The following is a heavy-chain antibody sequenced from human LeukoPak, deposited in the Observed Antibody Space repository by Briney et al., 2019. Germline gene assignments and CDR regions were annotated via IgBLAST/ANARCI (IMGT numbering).Heavy chain of an antibody. D-gene: IGHD6-19*01. CDR2: IYPGDSDT. CDR3: ARQLYSSGWYGDNAFDI. CDR1: GYSFTSYW. Sequence: GESLKISCKGSGYSFTSYWIGWVRQMPGEGLEWMGIIYPGDSDTRYSPSFQGQVTISADKSISTAYLQWSSLKASDTAMYYCARQLYSSGWYGDNAFDIWGQGTMVTVSS. V-gene: IGHV5-51*01. J-gene: IGHJ3*02.